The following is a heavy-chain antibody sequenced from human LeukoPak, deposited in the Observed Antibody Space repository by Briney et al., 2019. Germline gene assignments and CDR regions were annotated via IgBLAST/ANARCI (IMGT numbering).Heavy chain of an antibody. J-gene: IGHJ5*01. CDR2: IKRGGSEK. V-gene: IGHV3-7*01. CDR3: ARGPSYGSRCDFLDS. Sequence: GGSLRLSCAASGFLFANYWMTWVRQAPGKGLEWVADIKRGGSEKLYVDSVKGRFTIFRDDAKNSLSPQMDSLRAEDTAVYYCARGPSYGSRCDFLDSWGQGTLVTVSS. CDR1: GFLFANYW. D-gene: IGHD3-10*01.